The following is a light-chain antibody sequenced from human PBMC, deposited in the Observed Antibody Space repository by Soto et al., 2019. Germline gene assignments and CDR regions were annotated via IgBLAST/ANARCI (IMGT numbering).Light chain of an antibody. Sequence: DIQMTQSPSTLSASVGDRVTLTCRASQSISSWLAWYQQKPGKAPKLLIYKASTLQSGVPSRFSGSGSGTEFTLTISSLQPDDFATYYCQQYNTWLTLGGGTKVDIK. J-gene: IGKJ4*01. CDR3: QQYNTWLT. CDR1: QSISSW. V-gene: IGKV1-5*03. CDR2: KAS.